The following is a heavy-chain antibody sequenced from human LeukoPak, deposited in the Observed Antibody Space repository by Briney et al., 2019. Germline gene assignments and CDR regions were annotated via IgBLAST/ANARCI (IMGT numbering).Heavy chain of an antibody. CDR1: GYTFTGYY. CDR2: INPNSGGT. CDR3: ALLWFGWDAFDI. D-gene: IGHD3-10*01. J-gene: IGHJ3*02. V-gene: IGHV1-2*02. Sequence: ASVKVSCKASGYTFTGYYMHWVRQAPGQGLEWMGWINPNSGGTNYAQKFRGRVTMTRDTSISTAYMELSRLRSDDTAVYYCALLWFGWDAFDIWGQGTMVTVSS.